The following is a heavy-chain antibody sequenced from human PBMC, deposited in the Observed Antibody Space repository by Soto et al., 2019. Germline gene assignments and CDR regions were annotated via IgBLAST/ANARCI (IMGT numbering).Heavy chain of an antibody. Sequence: SETLSLTCTVSGGSISSGGYYWSWIRQHPGKGLEWIGYIYYSGSTNYNPSLKSRVTISVDKSKNQFSLKLSSVTAADTAVYYCARVAVAGTRVDYWGQGTLVTVSS. CDR2: IYYSGST. D-gene: IGHD6-19*01. V-gene: IGHV4-31*03. CDR3: ARVAVAGTRVDY. CDR1: GGSISSGGYY. J-gene: IGHJ4*02.